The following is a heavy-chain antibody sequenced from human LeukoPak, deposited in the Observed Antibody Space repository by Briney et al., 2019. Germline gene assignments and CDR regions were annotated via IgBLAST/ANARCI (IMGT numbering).Heavy chain of an antibody. V-gene: IGHV3-48*03. J-gene: IGHJ6*03. D-gene: IGHD3-3*01. Sequence: PGGSLRLSCAASGFTFSSYEMNWVRQAPGKGLEWVSYISSSGSTIYYADSVKGRFTISRDNAKNSLYLQMNSLRAEDTAVYYCAKGSKGLLFTRDYYMDVWGKGTTVTISS. CDR1: GFTFSSYE. CDR2: ISSSGSTI. CDR3: AKGSKGLLFTRDYYMDV.